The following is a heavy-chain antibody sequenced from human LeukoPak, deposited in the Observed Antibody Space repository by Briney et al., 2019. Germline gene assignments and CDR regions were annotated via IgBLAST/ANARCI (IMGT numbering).Heavy chain of an antibody. Sequence: ASVKVSCKASGYTFTSYEINWVRQATGQGLEWMGWMNPNSGNTGYAQKFQGRVTMTRNTSISTAYMELSSLRSEDTAMYYCARGWGSGSYLKTGFDYWGQGTLVTVSS. V-gene: IGHV1-8*01. CDR1: GYTFTSYE. CDR3: ARGWGSGSYLKTGFDY. D-gene: IGHD1-26*01. CDR2: MNPNSGNT. J-gene: IGHJ4*02.